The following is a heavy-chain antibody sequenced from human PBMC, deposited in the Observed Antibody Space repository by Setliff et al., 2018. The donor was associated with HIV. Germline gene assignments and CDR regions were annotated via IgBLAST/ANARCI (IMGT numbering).Heavy chain of an antibody. V-gene: IGHV4-39*06. CDR1: GGSISSSSSY. CDR2: ISPSEST. D-gene: IGHD1-26*01. Sequence: SETLSPTCTVSGGSISSSSSYWGWIRQSPGKRLEGIWHISPSESTNYHPALKSRATISLDTSKNQVHLTLTSVTAADTAVYHCARVGSVGYFRFFDYWGQGTLVTVSS. J-gene: IGHJ4*02. CDR3: ARVGSVGYFRFFDY.